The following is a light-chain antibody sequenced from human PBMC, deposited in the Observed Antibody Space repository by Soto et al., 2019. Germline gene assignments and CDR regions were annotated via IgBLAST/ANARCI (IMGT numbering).Light chain of an antibody. CDR1: QGINNY. Sequence: DIQMTQSPSSLSASVGDRVTVTCRASQGINNYLAWYQHKPGEVPNLLIYAASTLHSGVPSRFSGSGSGTDFTLTISSLQPEVVATYYCQKYDSDPFTFSPGTKVDIK. V-gene: IGKV1-27*01. CDR3: QKYDSDPFT. CDR2: AAS. J-gene: IGKJ3*01.